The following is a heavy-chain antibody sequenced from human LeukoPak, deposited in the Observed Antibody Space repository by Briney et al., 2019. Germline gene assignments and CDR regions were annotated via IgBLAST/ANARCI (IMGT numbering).Heavy chain of an antibody. CDR2: ISTDGKET. J-gene: IGHJ4*02. V-gene: IGHV3-30*03. CDR3: ASDYYYGSGSYPRFEY. CDR1: GFTFSSYS. D-gene: IGHD3-10*01. Sequence: GGSLRLSCAASGFTFSSYSMNWVRQAPGKGLEWVAVISTDGKETYYADSVKGRFIISRDNSKSTLSLQMNSLRPDDTAVYYCASDYYYGSGSYPRFEYWGQGTLVTVSS.